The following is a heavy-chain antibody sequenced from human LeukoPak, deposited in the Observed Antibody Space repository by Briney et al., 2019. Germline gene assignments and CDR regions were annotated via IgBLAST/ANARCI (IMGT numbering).Heavy chain of an antibody. J-gene: IGHJ5*02. V-gene: IGHV1-18*01. Sequence: ASVKVSCKASGYTFTSYGISWVRQPPGQGLEWMAWISTYNGNTNYAQKFQGRVTMTTDTSTSTAYMELRSLRSDDTAVYYCARTSSSWYEYNWFDPWGQGTLVTVSS. D-gene: IGHD6-13*01. CDR3: ARTSSSWYEYNWFDP. CDR2: ISTYNGNT. CDR1: GYTFTSYG.